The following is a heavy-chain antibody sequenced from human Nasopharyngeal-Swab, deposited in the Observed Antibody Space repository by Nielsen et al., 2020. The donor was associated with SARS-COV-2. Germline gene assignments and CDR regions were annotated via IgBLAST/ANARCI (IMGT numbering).Heavy chain of an antibody. CDR2: IIPVFGTA. J-gene: IGHJ6*02. V-gene: IGHV1-69*01. D-gene: IGHD5-18*01. CDR3: ARGGRTRIQLWQGPPYGMDV. Sequence: WVRQAPGQGLEWMGGIIPVFGTANYAQKFQGRVTITADESTSTAYMELSSLRSEDTAVYYCARGGRTRIQLWQGPPYGMDVWGQGNTVTVSS.